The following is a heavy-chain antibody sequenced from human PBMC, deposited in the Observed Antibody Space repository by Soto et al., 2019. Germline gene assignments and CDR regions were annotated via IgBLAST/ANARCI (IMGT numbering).Heavy chain of an antibody. CDR1: GYTLTELS. CDR2: FDPEDGET. J-gene: IGHJ3*02. Sequence: GASVKVSCKVSGYTLTELSMHWVRQAPGKGLEWMGGFDPEDGETIYAQKFQGRVTMTEDTSTDTAYMELSSLRSENTAVYYCATREATMVRGLSGAYDIWGQGTMVTVSS. D-gene: IGHD3-10*01. CDR3: ATREATMVRGLSGAYDI. V-gene: IGHV1-24*01.